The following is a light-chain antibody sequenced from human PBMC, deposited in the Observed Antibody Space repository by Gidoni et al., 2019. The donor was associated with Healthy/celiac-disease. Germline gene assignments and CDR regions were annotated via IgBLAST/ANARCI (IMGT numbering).Light chain of an antibody. CDR3: QQYGSSPRT. V-gene: IGKV3-20*01. J-gene: IGKJ1*01. Sequence: ILFTHSPATLSLSPGERATLSCRASQIVSSSYLAWYQQKPGQAPRLLIYGASSRATGIPDRFSGSGSGTDFTFTISRLEPEDFAVYYCQQYGSSPRTFGQGTKVEIK. CDR1: QIVSSSY. CDR2: GAS.